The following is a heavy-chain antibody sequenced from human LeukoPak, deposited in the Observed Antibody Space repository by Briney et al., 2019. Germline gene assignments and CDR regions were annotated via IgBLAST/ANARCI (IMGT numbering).Heavy chain of an antibody. V-gene: IGHV3-7*01. Sequence: GGSLRLSCAASGFTFSSYWMSWVRQAPGKGLEWVANIKQDGSEKYYVDSVKGRFTISRDNAKNSLYLQMNSLRAEDTAVYYCARANLVSYYDILTGYYSFDYWVQGTLVTVSS. D-gene: IGHD3-9*01. CDR1: GFTFSSYW. CDR2: IKQDGSEK. CDR3: ARANLVSYYDILTGYYSFDY. J-gene: IGHJ4*02.